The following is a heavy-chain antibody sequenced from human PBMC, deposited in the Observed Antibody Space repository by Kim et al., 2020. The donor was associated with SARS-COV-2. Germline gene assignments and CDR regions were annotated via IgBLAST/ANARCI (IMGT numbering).Heavy chain of an antibody. Sequence: SGGSTSYAQKFQGRVTMTRDTSTSTVYMELSSLRSEDTAVYYCARATLIDWGQGTLVTVSS. CDR2: SGGST. J-gene: IGHJ4*02. CDR3: ARATLID. V-gene: IGHV1-46*01.